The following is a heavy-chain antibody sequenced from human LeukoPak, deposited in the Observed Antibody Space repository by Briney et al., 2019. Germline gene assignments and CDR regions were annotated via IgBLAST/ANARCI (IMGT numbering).Heavy chain of an antibody. CDR1: GYTFTNYD. CDR2: LNPNSGNT. CDR3: ARSTGGASTEFDY. Sequence: GASVKVSCKASGYTFTNYDINWVRQATGQGLEWMGWLNPNSGNTGYAQKFQGRVTMTRNTSISTAYMELSRLSSEDTAVYYCARSTGGASTEFDYWGQGTLVTVSS. D-gene: IGHD1-26*01. V-gene: IGHV1-8*01. J-gene: IGHJ4*02.